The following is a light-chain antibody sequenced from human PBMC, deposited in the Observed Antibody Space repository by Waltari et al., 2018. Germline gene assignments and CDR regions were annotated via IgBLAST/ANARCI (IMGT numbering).Light chain of an antibody. CDR2: EVS. J-gene: IGLJ1*01. Sequence: QSALTQPASVSGSPGQSITISCTGSSSDIGSYNYVPWYQQNPGKVPKLLIYEVSNRPSGISGRFSGSKSGNTASLTISGLQAEDDSDYYCSSFTTSNTLVYGSGTKVTVL. CDR1: SSDIGSYNY. V-gene: IGLV2-14*01. CDR3: SSFTTSNTLV.